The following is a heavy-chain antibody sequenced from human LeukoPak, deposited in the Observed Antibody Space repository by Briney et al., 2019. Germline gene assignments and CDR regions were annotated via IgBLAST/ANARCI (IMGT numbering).Heavy chain of an antibody. CDR2: IYTSGST. D-gene: IGHD3-22*01. CDR1: GGSISSYY. V-gene: IGHV4-4*07. CDR3: ARGLYDSTQDDYYFDY. Sequence: PSETLSLTCTVSGGSISSYYWSWIRQPAGKGLEWIGRIYTSGSTNYNPSLKSRVTMSVDTSKNQFSLKLSSVTAADTAVYYCARGLYDSTQDDYYFDYWGQGTLVTVSS. J-gene: IGHJ4*02.